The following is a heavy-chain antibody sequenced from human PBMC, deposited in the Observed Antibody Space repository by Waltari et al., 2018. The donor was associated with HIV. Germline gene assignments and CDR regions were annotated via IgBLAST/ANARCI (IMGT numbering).Heavy chain of an antibody. Sequence: QVQLVQSGAEVKKPGASVKVSCKASGYTFTGYYMHWVRQAPGQGLEWMGWINPNRGGTNYAQKFQGRVTRTRDTSISTAYMELSRLRSDDTAVYYWARAQYYYDSSGYYYGDYGMDVWGQGTTVTVSS. CDR2: INPNRGGT. J-gene: IGHJ6*02. V-gene: IGHV1-2*02. CDR3: ARAQYYYDSSGYYYGDYGMDV. CDR1: GYTFTGYY. D-gene: IGHD3-22*01.